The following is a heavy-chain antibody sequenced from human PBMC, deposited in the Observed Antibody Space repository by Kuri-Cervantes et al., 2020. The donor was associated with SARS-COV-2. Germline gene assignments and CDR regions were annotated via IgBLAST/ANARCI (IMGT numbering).Heavy chain of an antibody. CDR2: ISSSSSYI. CDR3: ARRRDFWSGYQDSYYYYYYMDV. V-gene: IGHV3-21*01. CDR1: GFTFSTYS. J-gene: IGHJ6*03. D-gene: IGHD3-3*01. Sequence: GESLKISCAASGFTFSTYSMNWVRQAPGKGLEWVSSISSSSSYIYYADSVKGRFTISRDNAKNSLYLQMKSLRAEDTAVYYCARRRDFWSGYQDSYYYYYYMDVWGKGTTVTVSS.